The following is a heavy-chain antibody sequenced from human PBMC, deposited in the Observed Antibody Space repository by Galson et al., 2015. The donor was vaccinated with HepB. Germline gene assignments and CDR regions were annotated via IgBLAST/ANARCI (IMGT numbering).Heavy chain of an antibody. CDR2: ISSSSTYT. D-gene: IGHD3-22*01. Sequence: SLRLSCAASGFTFSDYYMSWIRQAPGKGLEWVSYISSSSTYTNYADSVKGRFTISRDNAKTSLYLQMNSLRAEDTAVYYCARAPQYYYDRSGSDFDYSGREPWSPSPQ. CDR3: ARAPQYYYDRSGSDFDY. V-gene: IGHV3-11*06. CDR1: GFTFSDYY. J-gene: IGHJ4*02.